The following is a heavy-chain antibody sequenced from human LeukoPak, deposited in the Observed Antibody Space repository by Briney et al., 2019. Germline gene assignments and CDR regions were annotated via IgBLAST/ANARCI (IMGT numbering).Heavy chain of an antibody. Sequence: GEALKISCKGSGYSFTSYWIGWVRQMPGKGLEWMGIIYPGDSDTRYSPSFQGQVTISADKSISTAYLQWSSLKASDTAMYYCARHLVSRTPRNYDVWRGYGDAFDIWGQGTMVTGSS. CDR2: IYPGDSDT. V-gene: IGHV5-51*01. CDR3: ARHLVSRTPRNYDVWRGYGDAFDI. J-gene: IGHJ3*02. CDR1: GYSFTSYW. D-gene: IGHD3-3*01.